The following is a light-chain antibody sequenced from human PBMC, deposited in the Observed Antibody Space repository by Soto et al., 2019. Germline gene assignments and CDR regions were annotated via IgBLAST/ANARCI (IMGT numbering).Light chain of an antibody. Sequence: QSALTQPASVSGSPGQTITISCTGTSSDVGGYFCVSWYQQHPGKAPKLLIYEVSNRPSGVSNRFSASKSGSTASLTISGLQAEDEADYYCTSYTSIIPYVFGTGTKVTVL. CDR2: EVS. V-gene: IGLV2-14*01. J-gene: IGLJ1*01. CDR3: TSYTSIIPYV. CDR1: SSDVGGYFC.